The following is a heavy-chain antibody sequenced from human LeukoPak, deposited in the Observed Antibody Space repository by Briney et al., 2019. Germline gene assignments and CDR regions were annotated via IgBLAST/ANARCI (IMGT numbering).Heavy chain of an antibody. CDR1: GVSFSDYY. CDR2: INHSGST. CDR3: ARGPSYYDFWSGYPRQYYFDY. Sequence: SETLSLTCAVYGVSFSDYYWSWIRQPPGKGLEWIGEINHSGSTNYNPSLKSRVTISVDTSKNQFSLKLSSVTAADTAVYYCARGPSYYDFWSGYPRQYYFDYWGQGTLVTVSS. D-gene: IGHD3-3*01. J-gene: IGHJ4*02. V-gene: IGHV4-34*01.